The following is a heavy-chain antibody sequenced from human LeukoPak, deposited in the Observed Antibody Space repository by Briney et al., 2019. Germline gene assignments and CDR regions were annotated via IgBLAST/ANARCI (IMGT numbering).Heavy chain of an antibody. D-gene: IGHD3-9*01. Sequence: ASVKVSCKASGYTFTSYYMHWVRQAPGQGLEWMGIINPSGGSTSYAQKFQGRVTMTRDTSTSTVYMELSSLRSDDTAVYYCARDGSVLRYFDYWGQGTLVTVSS. CDR3: ARDGSVLRYFDY. J-gene: IGHJ4*02. V-gene: IGHV1-46*01. CDR2: INPSGGST. CDR1: GYTFTSYY.